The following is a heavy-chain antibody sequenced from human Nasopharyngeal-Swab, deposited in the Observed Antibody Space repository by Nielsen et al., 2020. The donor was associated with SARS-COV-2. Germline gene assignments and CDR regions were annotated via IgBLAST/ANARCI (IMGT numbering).Heavy chain of an antibody. CDR1: GGSFSGYY. D-gene: IGHD6-19*01. CDR2: INHSGST. V-gene: IGHV4-34*01. Sequence: SETLSLTCAVYGGSFSGYYWSWIRQPRGKGLEWIGEINHSGSTNYNPSLKSRVTISVDTSKNQFSLKLSSVTAADTAVYYCARVPPIAVAGKGVDVWGQGTTVTVSS. J-gene: IGHJ6*02. CDR3: ARVPPIAVAGKGVDV.